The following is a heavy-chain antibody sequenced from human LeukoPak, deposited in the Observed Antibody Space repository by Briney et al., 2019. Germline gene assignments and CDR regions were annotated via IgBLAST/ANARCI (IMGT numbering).Heavy chain of an antibody. CDR2: ISGSGGST. CDR3: AGGITIPSYYYYGMDV. J-gene: IGHJ6*02. CDR1: GFTFSSYA. Sequence: GGSLRLSCAASGFTFSSYAMSWVSQAPGKGLEWVSAISGSGGSTYYADSVKGRFTISRDNSKNTLYLQMNSLRAEDTAVYYCAGGITIPSYYYYGMDVWGQGTTVTVSS. D-gene: IGHD3-3*01. V-gene: IGHV3-23*01.